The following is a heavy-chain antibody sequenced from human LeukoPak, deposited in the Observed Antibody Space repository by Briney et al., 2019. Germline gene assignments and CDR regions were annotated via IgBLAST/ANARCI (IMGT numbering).Heavy chain of an antibody. D-gene: IGHD3-10*01. V-gene: IGHV3-7*01. CDR1: GFTFSSYW. CDR3: AKDRGEGRGWYFDY. Sequence: GGSLRLSCAASGFTFSSYWMTWVRQAPGKGLEWVANIKQDGSEKYYVESVKGRFTISRDNAKNSLYLQMNSLRAEDTAVYYCAKDRGEGRGWYFDYWGQGTLVTVSS. J-gene: IGHJ4*02. CDR2: IKQDGSEK.